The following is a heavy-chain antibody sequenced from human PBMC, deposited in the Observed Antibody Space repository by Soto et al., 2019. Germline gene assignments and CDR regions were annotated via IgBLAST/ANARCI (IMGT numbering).Heavy chain of an antibody. CDR1: GGSVSSGGYY. V-gene: IGHV4-61*08. CDR3: AIDFCGGDGTDHEDHSAMDL. Sequence: PSQTLSLTCSVSGGSVSSGGYYWSWIRQPPGKGLEWIGYIFYSGSTNYNPSLKSRVTISVDTSKNQFSLKLNSVTAADTAVYYPAIDFCGGDGTDHEDHSAMDLWGPGTRVTVS. J-gene: IGHJ6*02. CDR2: IFYSGST. D-gene: IGHD2-21*02.